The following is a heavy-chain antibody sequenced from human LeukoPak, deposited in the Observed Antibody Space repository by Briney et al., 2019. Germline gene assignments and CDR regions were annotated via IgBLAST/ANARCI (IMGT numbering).Heavy chain of an antibody. CDR1: GFSLSTNEVG. Sequence: SGPTLVKPTQTLTLTCSFSGFSLSTNEVGVGWIRQPPGKALEWLAVIYWDDVKRDRPSLRSRLTFTKDTSKNQVVLTMTNVDPVDTATYYCAHAYTPSGTWGYFDYWGQGTLVTVSS. CDR3: AHAYTPSGTWGYFDY. V-gene: IGHV2-5*02. J-gene: IGHJ4*02. D-gene: IGHD1-1*01. CDR2: IYWDDVK.